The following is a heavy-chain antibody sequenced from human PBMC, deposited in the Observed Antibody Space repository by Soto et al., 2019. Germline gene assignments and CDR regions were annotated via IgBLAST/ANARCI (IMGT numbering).Heavy chain of an antibody. CDR3: AGHGSGYYCYFDY. CDR2: IYYSGST. D-gene: IGHD3-3*01. Sequence: QLQLQESRPGLVKPSETLSLTCTVSGGSISSSSYYWGWIRQPPGKGLDWIGSIYYSGSTYYNPSRKSQVTIAGDTAKNHFYLTLSSVTAADTAVYYCAGHGSGYYCYFDYWGKGTLGTVAS. CDR1: GGSISSSSYY. V-gene: IGHV4-39*01. J-gene: IGHJ4*02.